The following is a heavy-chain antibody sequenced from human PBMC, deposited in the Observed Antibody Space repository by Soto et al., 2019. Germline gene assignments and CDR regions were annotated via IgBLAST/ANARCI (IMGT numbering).Heavy chain of an antibody. CDR2: ISNDGSNK. J-gene: IGHJ4*01. CDR1: GFTFRNYP. Sequence: GGSLRLSCAASGFTFRNYPMHWVRQAPGKGLEWVAVISNDGSNKYYGDSVKGRFTISRDNSKNTLYLQINSLRGGDTAVYYCAREGYSYGSLDYWGQGTLVTVSP. V-gene: IGHV3-30*04. CDR3: AREGYSYGSLDY. D-gene: IGHD5-18*01.